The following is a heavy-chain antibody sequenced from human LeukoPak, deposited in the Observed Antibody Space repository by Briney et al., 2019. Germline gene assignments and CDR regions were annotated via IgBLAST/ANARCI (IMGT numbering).Heavy chain of an antibody. Sequence: ASVKVSCTASGYTLTSYDINWVRQATGQGLEWMGWMNPNSGSTGCAQKFQGRVTMTRNPFTSTAYMELSSLRSEDTAVYYCARHYYGSGSYSKWGQGTLVTVSS. CDR1: GYTLTSYD. V-gene: IGHV1-8*01. CDR2: MNPNSGST. CDR3: ARHYYGSGSYSK. D-gene: IGHD3-10*01. J-gene: IGHJ4*02.